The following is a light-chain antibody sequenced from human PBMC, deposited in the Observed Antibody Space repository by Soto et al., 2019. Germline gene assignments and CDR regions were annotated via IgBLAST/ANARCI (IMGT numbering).Light chain of an antibody. Sequence: EIVMTQSPATLSVSPGERATLSCRASQSVSSNLAWYQQKPGQAPRLLIYGASTRATGIPASFSGSGSGTEFTLTFSSLQSEDFAVYYCQQYNNWPPRKTFGQGTKVEIK. CDR1: QSVSSN. V-gene: IGKV3-15*01. CDR2: GAS. CDR3: QQYNNWPPRKT. J-gene: IGKJ1*01.